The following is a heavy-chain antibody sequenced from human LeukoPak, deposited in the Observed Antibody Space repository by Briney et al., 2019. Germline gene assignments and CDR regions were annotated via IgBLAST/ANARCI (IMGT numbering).Heavy chain of an antibody. D-gene: IGHD3-22*01. Sequence: SVKVSCKASGGTFSSYAVTWVRQAPGQGFEWMGGIIPIFGTANYAQKFQGRVTMTRDTSTSTAYMELSSLRSEDTAVYYCAGGGSSYNDEHEEFDYWGQGTVVTVSS. CDR1: GGTFSSYA. V-gene: IGHV1-69*05. J-gene: IGHJ4*02. CDR2: IIPIFGTA. CDR3: AGGGSSYNDEHEEFDY.